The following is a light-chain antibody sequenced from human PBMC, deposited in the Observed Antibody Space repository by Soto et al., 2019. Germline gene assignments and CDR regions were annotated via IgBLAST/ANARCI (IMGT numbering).Light chain of an antibody. CDR2: LGS. CDR3: MSALQSPLT. J-gene: IGKJ4*01. CDR1: QSLLHSNGYNY. Sequence: DIVMTQSPLSLPVTPGEPASISCRSSQSLLHSNGYNYLDWYLQKPGQSPQLLIYLGSSRASGVPDRFSGSGSGTDFTLKISRVEAEDVGVYYCMSALQSPLTFGGGTKVEIK. V-gene: IGKV2-28*01.